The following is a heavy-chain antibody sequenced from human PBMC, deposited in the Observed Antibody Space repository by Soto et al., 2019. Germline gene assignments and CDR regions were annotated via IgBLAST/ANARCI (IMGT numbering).Heavy chain of an antibody. CDR2: IYYSGST. D-gene: IGHD4-17*01. V-gene: IGHV4-39*01. J-gene: IGHJ3*02. Sequence: QLQLQESGPGLVKPSETLSLTCTVSGGSISSSSYYWGWIRQPPGKGLEWIGSIYYSGSTYYNPSLKSRVTISVDTSKNQFSLKLSSVTAADTAVYYCARRKKNDYGDYYAFDIWGQGTMVTVSS. CDR1: GGSISSSSYY. CDR3: ARRKKNDYGDYYAFDI.